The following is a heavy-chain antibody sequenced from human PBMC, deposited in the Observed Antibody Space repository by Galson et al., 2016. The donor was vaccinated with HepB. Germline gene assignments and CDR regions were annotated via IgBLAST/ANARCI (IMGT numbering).Heavy chain of an antibody. CDR1: GGPVIDYS. CDR2: INHSGTT. D-gene: IGHD1-14*01. J-gene: IGHJ3*02. Sequence: ETLSLTCGVYGGPVIDYSWNWIRQPPGKGLEWIGEINHSGTTKFNPSLKSRVTISVDTSKSQFSLKLNSATAADTALYYCARINRVRTFDIWGQGTLVTVSS. CDR3: ARINRVRTFDI. V-gene: IGHV4-34*01.